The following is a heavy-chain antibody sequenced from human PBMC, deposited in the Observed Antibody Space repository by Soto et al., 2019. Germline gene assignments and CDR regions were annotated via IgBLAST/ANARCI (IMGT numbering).Heavy chain of an antibody. D-gene: IGHD3-22*01. CDR1: GGTFSSYA. J-gene: IGHJ1*01. Sequence: SVKVSCKASGGTFSSYAISWVRQAPGQGLEWMGGIIPIFGTANYAQKFQGRVTITADESTSTAYMELSSLRSEDTAVYYCARDIDSSGHNVIVAPFQHWGQGTLVTVSS. CDR2: IIPIFGTA. CDR3: ARDIDSSGHNVIVAPFQH. V-gene: IGHV1-69*13.